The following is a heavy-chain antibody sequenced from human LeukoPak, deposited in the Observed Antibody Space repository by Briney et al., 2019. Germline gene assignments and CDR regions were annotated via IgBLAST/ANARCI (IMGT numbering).Heavy chain of an antibody. J-gene: IGHJ6*02. V-gene: IGHV3-66*01. Sequence: GGSLRLSCAASGFTVSSNYMSWVRQAPGKGLEWVSVIYSGGSTYYADSVKGRFTISRDNSKNTLYLQMNSLRAEDTAVYYCARGYQAVYDSNIYYYYYGMDVWGQGTTVTVSS. CDR2: IYSGGST. CDR3: ARGYQAVYDSNIYYYYYGMDV. D-gene: IGHD3-22*01. CDR1: GFTVSSNY.